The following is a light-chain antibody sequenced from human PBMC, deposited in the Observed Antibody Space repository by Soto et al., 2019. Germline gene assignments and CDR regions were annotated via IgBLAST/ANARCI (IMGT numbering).Light chain of an antibody. V-gene: IGKV1-17*01. Sequence: IQMTQSPSSLSSWFCDRFTITCRASQYISSYLNWYQQKVGKAPKLLIYVASSLQSGVPSRFSGSGSGTEFTLTISSLQPEDSATYYCLQHNTYPRTFGQGTRWIS. CDR1: QYISSY. CDR3: LQHNTYPRT. J-gene: IGKJ1*01. CDR2: VAS.